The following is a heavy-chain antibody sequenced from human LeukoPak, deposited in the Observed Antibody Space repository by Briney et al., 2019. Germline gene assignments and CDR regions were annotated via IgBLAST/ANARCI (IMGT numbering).Heavy chain of an antibody. CDR2: IHPGDSDT. CDR3: VRGQAYYYDTTGFPDY. CDR1: GYSFNSYW. D-gene: IGHD3-22*01. V-gene: IGHV5-51*01. J-gene: IGHJ4*02. Sequence: GESLTISCKGSGYSFNSYWIGWVRQMPGKGLEWMGVIHPGDSDTRYSPSFQGQVTVSADKSISTAYLQWSSLKASDTAIYYCVRGQAYYYDTTGFPDYWGQGTLITVSS.